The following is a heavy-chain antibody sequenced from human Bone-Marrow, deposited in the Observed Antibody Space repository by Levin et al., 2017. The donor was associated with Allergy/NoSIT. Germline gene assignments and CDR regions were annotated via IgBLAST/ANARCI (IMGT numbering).Heavy chain of an antibody. CDR1: GYTFTGYY. CDR3: ARGIQLWRDY. Sequence: ASVKVSCKASGYTFTGYYMHWVRQAPGQGLEWMGWINPKSGGTNYAQKFQGRVTMTRDTSISTAYMELNKLTSDDTAVYYCARGIQLWRDYWGQGTLVTVSS. J-gene: IGHJ4*02. V-gene: IGHV1-2*02. CDR2: INPKSGGT. D-gene: IGHD5-18*01.